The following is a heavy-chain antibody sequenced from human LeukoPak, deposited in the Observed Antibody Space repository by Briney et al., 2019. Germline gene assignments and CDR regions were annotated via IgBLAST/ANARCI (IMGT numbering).Heavy chain of an antibody. CDR2: VTSRSSFM. Sequence: PGGSLRLSCTASGFTFSNFSMNWVRQAPGKGLEWVSSVTSRSSFMYSADSVKGRFTSSRDNAKSSLYLQMNSLRAEDPAVYYCARSYSGYAFDAFDIWGRGTMVTVSS. CDR3: ARSYSGYAFDAFDI. J-gene: IGHJ3*02. D-gene: IGHD5-12*01. V-gene: IGHV3-21*01. CDR1: GFTFSNFS.